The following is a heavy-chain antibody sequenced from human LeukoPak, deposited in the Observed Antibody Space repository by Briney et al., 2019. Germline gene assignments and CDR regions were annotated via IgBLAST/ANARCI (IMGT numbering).Heavy chain of an antibody. V-gene: IGHV3-53*01. D-gene: IGHD4-17*01. CDR3: ARALTYGEFNY. CDR2: IYSGGST. Sequence: PGGSLRLSCAASGFTFSDYYMSWVRQAPGKGLEWVSVIYSGGSTYYAVSVKGRYTISRDNSKNTLYLQMNSLRAEDTAVYYCARALTYGEFNYWGQGALVTVSS. CDR1: GFTFSDYY. J-gene: IGHJ4*02.